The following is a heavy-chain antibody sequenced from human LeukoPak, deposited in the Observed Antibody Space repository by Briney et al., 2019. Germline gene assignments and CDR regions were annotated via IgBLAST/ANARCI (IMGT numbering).Heavy chain of an antibody. V-gene: IGHV4-34*01. CDR2: VNHGGTT. CDR3: ARDLEADVWTPNHPQYYFDY. CDR1: GESFSDYY. Sequence: SETLSLTCAVYGESFSDYYWSWIRQPPGRGLEWIGEVNHGGTTNYNPSLKSRVIISVDTSKNQFSLKLSSVTAADTAVYYCARDLEADVWTPNHPQYYFDYWGQGTLVTVSS. J-gene: IGHJ4*02. D-gene: IGHD6-25*01.